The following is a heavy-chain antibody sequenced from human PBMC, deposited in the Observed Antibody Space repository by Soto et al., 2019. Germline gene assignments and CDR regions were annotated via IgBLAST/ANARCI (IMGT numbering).Heavy chain of an antibody. Sequence: SETLSLTCTVSGGSISSYYWSWIRQPPGKGLEWIGYIYYSGSTNYNPSLKSRVTISVDTSKDQFSLKLSSVTAADTAVYYCARHVSYPGLSEVDYFDYWGQGTLVTVSS. CDR2: IYYSGST. CDR1: GGSISSYY. J-gene: IGHJ4*02. D-gene: IGHD3-16*02. CDR3: ARHVSYPGLSEVDYFDY. V-gene: IGHV4-59*08.